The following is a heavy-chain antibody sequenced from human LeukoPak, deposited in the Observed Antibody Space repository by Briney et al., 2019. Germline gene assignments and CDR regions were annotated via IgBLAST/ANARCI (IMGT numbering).Heavy chain of an antibody. CDR3: ARSPGSNWYYGAFDI. CDR2: NYPGDSDT. Sequence: PGESLKISCKGSGYSFTTYWIGWVRQMPGNGLEWMGINYPGDSDTRYSPSFQGQVTISADKPISTAYVQWSSLKASDTATYYCARSPGSNWYYGAFDIWGQGTMVTVSS. J-gene: IGHJ3*02. CDR1: GYSFTTYW. D-gene: IGHD6-13*01. V-gene: IGHV5-51*01.